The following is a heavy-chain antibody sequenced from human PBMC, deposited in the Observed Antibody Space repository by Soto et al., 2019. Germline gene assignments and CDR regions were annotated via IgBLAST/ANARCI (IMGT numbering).Heavy chain of an antibody. CDR1: GGSISSSSYY. Sequence: SETLSLTCTVSGGSISSSSYYWGGIRQPPGKGLEWIGSIYYSGSTYYNPSLKSRVTISVDTSKNQFSLKLSSVTAADTAVYYCARPYSSGNYYYGMDVWGQGTTVTVSS. CDR2: IYYSGST. CDR3: ARPYSSGNYYYGMDV. J-gene: IGHJ6*02. V-gene: IGHV4-39*01. D-gene: IGHD6-19*01.